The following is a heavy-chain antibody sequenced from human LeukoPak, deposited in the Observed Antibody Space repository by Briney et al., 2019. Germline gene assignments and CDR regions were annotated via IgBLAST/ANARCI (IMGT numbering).Heavy chain of an antibody. D-gene: IGHD3-10*01. V-gene: IGHV3-48*02. J-gene: IGHJ5*02. Sequence: GRSLRLSCAASGFTFSSYSMNWVRQAQGKGLEWVSYISSSSSTIYYADSVKGRFTISRDNAKNSLYLQMNSLRDEDTAVYYCARSSVYYGSGSYNNWFDPWGQGTLVTVSS. CDR2: ISSSSSTI. CDR1: GFTFSSYS. CDR3: ARSSVYYGSGSYNNWFDP.